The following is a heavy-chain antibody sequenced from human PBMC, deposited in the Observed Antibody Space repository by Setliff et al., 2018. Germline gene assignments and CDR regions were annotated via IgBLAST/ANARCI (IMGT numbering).Heavy chain of an antibody. V-gene: IGHV3-74*01. Sequence: PGGSLRLSCAASGFSFSTCWMHWVRQVPGKGLVWVSRINGDESTTNYGGSMKGRFTISRDNAKNTVYLQMNSLRAEDTAVYYCARDREGDGNYYMDVWGKGTTVTVSS. J-gene: IGHJ6*03. CDR3: ARDREGDGNYYMDV. CDR2: INGDESTT. D-gene: IGHD1-1*01. CDR1: GFSFSTCW.